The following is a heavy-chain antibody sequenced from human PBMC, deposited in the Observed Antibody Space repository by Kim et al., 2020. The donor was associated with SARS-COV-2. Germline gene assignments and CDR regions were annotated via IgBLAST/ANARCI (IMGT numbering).Heavy chain of an antibody. CDR2: INPNSGGT. CDR1: GYTFTGYY. Sequence: ASVKVSCKASGYTFTGYYMHWVRQAPGQGLEWMGRINPNSGGTNYAQKFQGRVTMTRDTSISTAYMELSRLRSDDTAVYYCAPSRRGGSTSPNWFDPWGQGTLVTVSS. CDR3: APSRRGGSTSPNWFDP. D-gene: IGHD2-2*01. J-gene: IGHJ5*02. V-gene: IGHV1-2*06.